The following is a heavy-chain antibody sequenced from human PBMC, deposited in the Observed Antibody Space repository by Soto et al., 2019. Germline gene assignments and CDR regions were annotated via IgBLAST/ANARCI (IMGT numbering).Heavy chain of an antibody. CDR1: GFGFSSYA. CDR3: AKGFVFGWYPPNYFDY. Sequence: SGGSLRLSCAASGFGFSSYAMTWVRQAPGKGLEWVSTISGSGGGTYYTDSVKGRFTISRGNSKNKLYLQMNSLRAEDTAVYYCAKGFVFGWYPPNYFDYWGQGTLVTVSS. J-gene: IGHJ4*02. V-gene: IGHV3-23*01. D-gene: IGHD6-19*01. CDR2: ISGSGGGT.